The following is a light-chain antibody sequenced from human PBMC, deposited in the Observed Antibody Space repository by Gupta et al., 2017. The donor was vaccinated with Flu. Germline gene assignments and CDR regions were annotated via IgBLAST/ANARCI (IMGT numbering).Light chain of an antibody. CDR1: QDIRNY. CDR3: QQYDNVPTFT. V-gene: IGKV1-33*01. J-gene: IGKJ3*01. CDR2: DAS. Sequence: DIQMTQSPSSLSASVGDRVTITCQASQDIRNYLNWYQQKPGKAPKLLISDASNRETGVPPRFSGSGSGTKFTLIISSRQQEDVATYYCQQYDNVPTFTFGHGTKVDFK.